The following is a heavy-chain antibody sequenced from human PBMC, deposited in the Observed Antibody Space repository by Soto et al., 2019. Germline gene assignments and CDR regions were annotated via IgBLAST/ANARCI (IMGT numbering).Heavy chain of an antibody. V-gene: IGHV3-30-3*01. J-gene: IGHJ4*02. CDR3: ARADYDSSGYWAGHLDY. CDR1: GFTFSSYA. D-gene: IGHD3-22*01. Sequence: QVQLVESGGGVVQPGRSLRLYCAASGFTFSSYAMHWVRQAPGKGLEWVAVISYDGSNKYYADSVKGRFTISRDNSKNTLYLQMNSLRAEDTAVYYCARADYDSSGYWAGHLDYWGQGTLVTVSS. CDR2: ISYDGSNK.